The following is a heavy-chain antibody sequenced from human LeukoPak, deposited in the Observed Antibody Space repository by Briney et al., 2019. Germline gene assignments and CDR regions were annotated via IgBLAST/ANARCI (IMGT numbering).Heavy chain of an antibody. Sequence: GGSLRLSCAASGFTFSSYAMSWVRQAPGKGLEWVSAISGSGGSTYYADSVKGRFTISRDNSKNTLYLQMNSLRAEDTAVYYCASMTPYCSSTSCYGFDYWGQGTLVTVSS. J-gene: IGHJ4*02. CDR3: ASMTPYCSSTSCYGFDY. CDR2: ISGSGGST. V-gene: IGHV3-23*01. D-gene: IGHD2-2*01. CDR1: GFTFSSYA.